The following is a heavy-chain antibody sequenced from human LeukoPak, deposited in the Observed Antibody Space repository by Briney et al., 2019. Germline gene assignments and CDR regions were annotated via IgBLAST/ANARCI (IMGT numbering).Heavy chain of an antibody. CDR2: INHSGST. Sequence: SETLSLTCTVSGGSISSYYWSWIRQPPGKGLEWIGEINHSGSTNYNPSLKSRVTISVDTSKNQFSLKLSSVTAADTAVYYCARQIRWLRYWFDPWGQGTLVTVSS. CDR3: ARQIRWLRYWFDP. CDR1: GGSISSYY. D-gene: IGHD5-12*01. V-gene: IGHV4-34*01. J-gene: IGHJ5*02.